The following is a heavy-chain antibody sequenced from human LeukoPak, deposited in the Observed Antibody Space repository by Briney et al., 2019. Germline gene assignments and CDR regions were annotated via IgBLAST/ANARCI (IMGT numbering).Heavy chain of an antibody. J-gene: IGHJ6*03. CDR3: ARGGSGWYHYYYMDV. Sequence: PSETLSLTCSVSGGSIRSSDDYWGWIRQPPGKGLEWIGSIYHSGSTYYNPSLKSRVTISVDTSKNQFSLKLSSVTAADTAVYYCARGGSGWYHYYYMDVWGKGTTVTVSS. CDR2: IYHSGST. D-gene: IGHD6-19*01. CDR1: GGSIRSSDDY. V-gene: IGHV4-39*07.